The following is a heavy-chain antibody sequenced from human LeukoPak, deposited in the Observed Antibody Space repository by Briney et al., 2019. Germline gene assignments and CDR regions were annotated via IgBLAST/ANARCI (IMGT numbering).Heavy chain of an antibody. D-gene: IGHD1-1*01. CDR3: AKSRRNVAFDY. Sequence: GGSLRLSCVTSGFTFSSYAIHWVRQAPGKGLEWVAVISGFGFSKYYADSVKGRFTISRDNFKNTLYLQMNSLRAEDTAVYYCAKSRRNVAFDYWGQGTLVTVSS. CDR1: GFTFSSYA. CDR2: ISGFGFSK. V-gene: IGHV3-30-3*02. J-gene: IGHJ4*02.